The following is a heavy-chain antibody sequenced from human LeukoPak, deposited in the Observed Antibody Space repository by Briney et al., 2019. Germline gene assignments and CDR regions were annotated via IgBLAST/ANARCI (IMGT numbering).Heavy chain of an antibody. CDR3: VRRMVRGNWFDP. Sequence: GASVKVSCKASGGTFSSYAISWVRQAPGQGLEWMGGIIPIFGTANYEQKFQGRVTITTDESTSTAYMELSSLRSEDTAVYYCVRRMVRGNWFDPWGQGTLVTVSS. CDR1: GGTFSSYA. V-gene: IGHV1-69*05. CDR2: IIPIFGTA. J-gene: IGHJ5*02. D-gene: IGHD3-10*01.